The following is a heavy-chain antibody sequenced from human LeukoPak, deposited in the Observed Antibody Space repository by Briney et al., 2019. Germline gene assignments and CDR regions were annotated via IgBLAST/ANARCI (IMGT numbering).Heavy chain of an antibody. CDR3: ARARRGYYDFWSGLDDY. CDR2: INHSGST. V-gene: IGHV4-34*01. CDR1: GGSFSGYY. J-gene: IGHJ4*02. D-gene: IGHD3-3*01. Sequence: KPSETLSLNCAVYGGSFSGYYWSWIRQPPGKGLEWIGEINHSGSTNYNPSLKSRVTISVDTAKNQFSLKLSSVTAADTAVYYCARARRGYYDFWSGLDDYWGQGTLVTVSS.